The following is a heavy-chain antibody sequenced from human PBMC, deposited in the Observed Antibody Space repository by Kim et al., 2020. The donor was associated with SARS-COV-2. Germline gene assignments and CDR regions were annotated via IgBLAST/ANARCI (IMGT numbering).Heavy chain of an antibody. D-gene: IGHD2-2*01. Sequence: GGSLRLYCAASGFTFSTYWMHWVRQAPGKGLVWVSGIKSDGSNTRYADSVKGRFTISRDNAKNTLYLQMNSLRAEDTAVYYCMGRHCSDTNCAPEYWGQGTLVTVSS. CDR1: GFTFSTYW. V-gene: IGHV3-74*01. J-gene: IGHJ4*02. CDR2: IKSDGSNT. CDR3: MGRHCSDTNCAPEY.